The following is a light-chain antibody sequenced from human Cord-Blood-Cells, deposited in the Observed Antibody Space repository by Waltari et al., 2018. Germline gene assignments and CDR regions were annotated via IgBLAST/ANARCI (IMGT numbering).Light chain of an antibody. Sequence: EIVLTRSPATLSLSPGESATLSCRASQSVSSYLAWYQQKPGQAPRLLIYDASNRATGIPARFSGSGSGTDFTLTISSLEPEDFAVYYCQQRSNWTFGQGTKVEIK. CDR3: QQRSNWT. CDR2: DAS. CDR1: QSVSSY. V-gene: IGKV3-11*01. J-gene: IGKJ1*01.